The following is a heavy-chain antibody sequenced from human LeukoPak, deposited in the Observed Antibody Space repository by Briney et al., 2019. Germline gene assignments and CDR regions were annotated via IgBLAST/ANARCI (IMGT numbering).Heavy chain of an antibody. J-gene: IGHJ6*02. CDR2: ISGSGGST. CDR3: AKEVVYETDYYYYYGMDV. V-gene: IGHV3-23*01. CDR1: GFTFSSYA. Sequence: GGSLRLSCAASGFTFSSYAMSWVRQAPGKGLEWVSAISGSGGSTYYADPVKGRFTISRDNSKNTLYLQMNSLRAEDTAVYYCAKEVVYETDYYYYYGMDVWGHGTTVTVSS. D-gene: IGHD2-15*01.